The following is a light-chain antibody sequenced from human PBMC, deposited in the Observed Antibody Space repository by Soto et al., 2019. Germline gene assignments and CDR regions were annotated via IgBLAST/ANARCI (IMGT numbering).Light chain of an antibody. CDR1: QSISSW. J-gene: IGKJ1*01. V-gene: IGKV1-5*01. CDR3: QQYYIFWT. CDR2: DAS. Sequence: DIQTTQSPSTLSASVGDRVTITCRASQSISSWLAWYQQKPGKAPKLLIYDASSLESGVPSRFSGSRSGTEFTLTISSLQPDDFATYYCQQYYIFWTFGQGTKVEIK.